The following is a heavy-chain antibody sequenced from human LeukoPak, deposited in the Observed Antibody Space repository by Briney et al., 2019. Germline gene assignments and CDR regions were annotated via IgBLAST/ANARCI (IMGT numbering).Heavy chain of an antibody. CDR2: ISWNSGSI. Sequence: GRSLRLSCAASGFTFDDYAMHWVRQAPGKGLEWVSGISWNSGSIGYADSVKGRFTISRDNAKNSLYLQMNSLRAEDTALYYCAVYDSSGYRSFDYWGQGTLVTVSS. D-gene: IGHD3-22*01. CDR3: AVYDSSGYRSFDY. V-gene: IGHV3-9*01. J-gene: IGHJ4*02. CDR1: GFTFDDYA.